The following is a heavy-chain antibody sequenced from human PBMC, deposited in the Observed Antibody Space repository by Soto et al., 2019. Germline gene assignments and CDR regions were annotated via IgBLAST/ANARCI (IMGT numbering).Heavy chain of an antibody. CDR3: AREVRGSYGNYYYGMDV. J-gene: IGHJ6*02. CDR1: GGSIRNGDYY. Sequence: SETLSLTCTVSGGSIRNGDYYWGWIRQPPGKGLEWIGYVYYSGTTYSHPSLNSRVSISVDTSKNQFSLKLSSVTAADTAVYYCAREVRGSYGNYYYGMDVWGQGTTVTVSS. D-gene: IGHD1-26*01. CDR2: VYYSGTT. V-gene: IGHV4-30-4*01.